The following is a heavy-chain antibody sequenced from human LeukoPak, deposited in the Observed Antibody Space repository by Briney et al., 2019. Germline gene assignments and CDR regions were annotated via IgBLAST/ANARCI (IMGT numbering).Heavy chain of an antibody. CDR1: GFTFISYW. J-gene: IGHJ6*03. CDR2: IKQDGSEK. V-gene: IGHV3-7*01. CDR3: ARADSSIAARLSRSSIFNYYYYMDV. D-gene: IGHD6-6*01. Sequence: GGSLRLSCAASGFTFISYWMSWVRQAPGKGLEWVANIKQDGSEKYYVDSVKGRFTISRDNAKNSLYLQMNSLRAEDTAVYYCARADSSIAARLSRSSIFNYYYYMDVWGKGTTVTVSS.